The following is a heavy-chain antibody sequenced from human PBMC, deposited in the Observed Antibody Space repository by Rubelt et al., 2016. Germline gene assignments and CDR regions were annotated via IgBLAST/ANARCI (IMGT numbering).Heavy chain of an antibody. CDR1: GESFSGYY. CDR2: INHSGST. CDR3: ARHPYQGRWFDP. D-gene: IGHD2-2*01. V-gene: IGHV4-34*02. Sequence: QVQLQQWGAGLLKPSETLSLTCAVYGESFSGYYWSWIRQPPGKGLEWIGEINHSGSTNYNPSLRVRVTISVDTSKNQFSRKLNSGAAADTAVYYCARHPYQGRWFDPWGQGTLVTVSS. J-gene: IGHJ5*02.